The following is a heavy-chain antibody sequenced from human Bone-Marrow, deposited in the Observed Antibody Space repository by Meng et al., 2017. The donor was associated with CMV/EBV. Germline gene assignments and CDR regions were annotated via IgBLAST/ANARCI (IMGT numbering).Heavy chain of an antibody. Sequence: GESLKISCAASGISFSSHNMNWVRQAPGKGLEWVSSISSRSGYIYYADSVKGRFAISRDNAKNSLYLQMNSLRAEDTAVYYCARATAASYSNYLAYYCYGMDVWGQGTTVTVSS. CDR2: ISSRSGYI. J-gene: IGHJ6*02. CDR3: ARATAASYSNYLAYYCYGMDV. CDR1: GISFSSHN. D-gene: IGHD4-11*01. V-gene: IGHV3-21*01.